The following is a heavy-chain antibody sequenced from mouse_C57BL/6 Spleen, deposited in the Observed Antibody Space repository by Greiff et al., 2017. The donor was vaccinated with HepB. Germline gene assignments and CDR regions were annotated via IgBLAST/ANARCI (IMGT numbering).Heavy chain of an antibody. Sequence: QVQLKQSGPELVKPGASVKISCKASGYAFSSSWMNWVKQRPGKGLEWIGRIYPGDGDTNYNGKFKGKATLTADKSSSTAYMQLSSLTSEDSAVYFCARSDYGYDGFYAMDYWGQGTSVTVSS. J-gene: IGHJ4*01. CDR2: IYPGDGDT. D-gene: IGHD2-2*01. CDR3: ARSDYGYDGFYAMDY. V-gene: IGHV1-82*01. CDR1: GYAFSSSW.